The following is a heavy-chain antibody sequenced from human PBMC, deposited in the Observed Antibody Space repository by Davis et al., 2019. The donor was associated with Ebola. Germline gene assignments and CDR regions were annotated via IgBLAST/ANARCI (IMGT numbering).Heavy chain of an antibody. D-gene: IGHD4-17*01. CDR2: ISSTGAI. CDR3: ARDRRHVDFPYYFDH. Sequence: GESLKISCAASGFIFSDYDIDWVRQAPGKGLEWVSYISSTGAIYYAESLKGRFTISRDNAENTAYLQMNSLRDEDTAVYYGARDRRHVDFPYYFDHWGRGTLVTVSS. CDR1: GFIFSDYD. V-gene: IGHV3-69-1*02. J-gene: IGHJ4*02.